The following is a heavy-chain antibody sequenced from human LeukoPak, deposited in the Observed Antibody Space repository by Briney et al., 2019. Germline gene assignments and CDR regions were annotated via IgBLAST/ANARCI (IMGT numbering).Heavy chain of an antibody. Sequence: SETLSLTCAVYGGSFSGYYWSWIRQPPGKGLEWIGEINHSGSTNYNPSLKSRVTISVDTSKNQISLKLSSVTAADTAVYYCARSHSIIGYGYDSSGYYLYFDYWGQGTLVTVSS. J-gene: IGHJ4*02. D-gene: IGHD3-22*01. CDR1: GGSFSGYY. V-gene: IGHV4-34*01. CDR2: INHSGST. CDR3: ARSHSIIGYGYDSSGYYLYFDY.